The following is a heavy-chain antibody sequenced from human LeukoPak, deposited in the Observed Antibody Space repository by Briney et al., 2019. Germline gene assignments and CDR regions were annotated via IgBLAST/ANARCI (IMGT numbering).Heavy chain of an antibody. CDR3: ARGDFWSGYYNTLSGY. D-gene: IGHD3-3*01. CDR2: INPNSGGT. Sequence: ASVKVSCKASGYTFTGYYMHWVRQAPGQGLEWMGWINPNSGGTNYAQKLQGRVTMTRDTSISTAYMELSRLGSDDTAVYYCARGDFWSGYYNTLSGYWGQGTLVTVSS. V-gene: IGHV1-2*02. J-gene: IGHJ4*02. CDR1: GYTFTGYY.